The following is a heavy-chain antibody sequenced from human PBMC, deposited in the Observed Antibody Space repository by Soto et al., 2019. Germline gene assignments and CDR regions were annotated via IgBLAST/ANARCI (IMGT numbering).Heavy chain of an antibody. Sequence: QVQLVESGGGVVQPGRSLRLSCAASGFTFSSYGMHWVRQAPGKGLEWVAVISYDGSNKYYADSVKGRFTISRDNSKNQLYLQMNSLRAEDTAVYYCAKDQASSSVLDYWGQGTLVTVSS. J-gene: IGHJ4*02. CDR3: AKDQASSSVLDY. CDR2: ISYDGSNK. D-gene: IGHD6-13*01. V-gene: IGHV3-30*18. CDR1: GFTFSSYG.